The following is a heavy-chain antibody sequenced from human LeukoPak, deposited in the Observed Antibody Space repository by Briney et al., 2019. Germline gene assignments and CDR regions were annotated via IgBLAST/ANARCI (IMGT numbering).Heavy chain of an antibody. CDR1: GFTFSDYY. D-gene: IGHD6-6*01. V-gene: IGHV3-11*01. CDR2: ITSSGSTI. J-gene: IGHJ3*02. CDR3: ARIGRPAAFDI. Sequence: KPGGSLRLSCAASGFTFSDYYMSWIRQAPGKGLEWVSYITSSGSTIYYADSMKGRFTISRDNVKHSLFLQLDSLRAEDTAVYYCARIGRPAAFDIWGQGTLVIVSS.